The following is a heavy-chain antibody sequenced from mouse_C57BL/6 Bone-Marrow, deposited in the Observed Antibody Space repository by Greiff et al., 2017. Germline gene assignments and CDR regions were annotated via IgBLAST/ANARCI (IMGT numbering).Heavy chain of an antibody. CDR1: GYAFSRYW. CDR3: ARRLWDCYYIFDY. CDR2: IYPGDGDT. J-gene: IGHJ2*01. V-gene: IGHV1-80*01. Sequence: QVQLQQSGAELVKPGASVKISCKASGYAFSRYWMNWVKQRHGKGLEWIGQIYPGDGDTTYNGKFKGKATLTADKSSSTAYMQLSSLTSEYSSVYFGARRLWDCYYIFDYWGQGTTLTVSS. D-gene: IGHD2-3*01.